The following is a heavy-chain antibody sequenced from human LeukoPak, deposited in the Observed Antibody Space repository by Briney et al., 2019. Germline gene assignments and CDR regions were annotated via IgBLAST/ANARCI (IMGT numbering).Heavy chain of an antibody. CDR3: ARDLVAATNLPFDY. CDR1: GFTFNNFV. Sequence: GGSLRLSCAASGFTFNNFVMNWLRQAPGKGLEWVSSVSSSSSYIYYADSVKGRFTISRDNAKNSLYLQMNSLRADDTAVYYCARDLVAATNLPFDYWGQGTLVTVSS. D-gene: IGHD1-26*01. J-gene: IGHJ4*02. V-gene: IGHV3-21*01. CDR2: VSSSSSYI.